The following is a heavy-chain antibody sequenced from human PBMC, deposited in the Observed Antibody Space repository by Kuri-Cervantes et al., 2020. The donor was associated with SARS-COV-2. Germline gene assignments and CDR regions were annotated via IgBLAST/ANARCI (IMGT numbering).Heavy chain of an antibody. J-gene: IGHJ4*02. CDR3: ARDRTGFDY. CDR1: GFTLSTYA. D-gene: IGHD1-1*01. V-gene: IGHV3-23*01. CDR2: ISGTGFNT. Sequence: GESLKISCTASGFTLSTYAFSWVRQAPGKGLEWVSFISGTGFNTDYAASVEGRFTVSRDNSKNTLYLQMNSLRSEDAARYYCARDRTGFDYWGQGTLVTVSS.